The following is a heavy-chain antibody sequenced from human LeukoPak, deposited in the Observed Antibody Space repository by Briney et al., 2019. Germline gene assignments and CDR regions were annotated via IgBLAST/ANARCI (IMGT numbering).Heavy chain of an antibody. Sequence: SETLSLTCTVSGGSMSSGSYYWSWVRQPAGKGLEWIGRIFTSGSTNYNPSLKSRVTMSVDTSKNQFSLKLSSVTAADTAVYYCARVGIASFDYWGQGTLVTVSS. CDR2: IFTSGST. V-gene: IGHV4-61*02. CDR1: GGSMSSGSYY. CDR3: ARVGIASFDY. J-gene: IGHJ4*02. D-gene: IGHD3-3*02.